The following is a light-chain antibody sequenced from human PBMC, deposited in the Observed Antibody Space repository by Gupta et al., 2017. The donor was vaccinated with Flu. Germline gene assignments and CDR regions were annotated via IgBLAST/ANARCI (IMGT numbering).Light chain of an antibody. CDR1: QSIRSN. CDR2: AAS. V-gene: IGKV1-39*01. J-gene: IGKJ1*01. CDR3: QQTYLAPWT. Sequence: DLQLTQSPSSLSASVGDRVSISCRASQSIRSNLNWYQQRPGQVPNLLIYAASTLQIGVPSRFSGSGSGTTFTLTINSLQPEDFATYYCQQTYLAPWTFGEGSRVEI.